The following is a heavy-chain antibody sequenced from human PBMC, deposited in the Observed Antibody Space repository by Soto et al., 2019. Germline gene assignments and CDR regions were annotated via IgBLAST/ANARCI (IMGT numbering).Heavy chain of an antibody. CDR3: ARVEVLRFLEWLLPNWFDP. D-gene: IGHD3-3*01. V-gene: IGHV1-46*01. CDR2: INPSGGST. J-gene: IGHJ5*02. Sequence: ASVKVSCKASGYTLIMYYIHWMRQAPGQGLEWMGLINPSGGSTTYAQKFQGRVTMTTDTSTSTAFMELRSLRSDDTAVYYCARVEVLRFLEWLLPNWFDPWGQGTLVTVSS. CDR1: GYTLIMYY.